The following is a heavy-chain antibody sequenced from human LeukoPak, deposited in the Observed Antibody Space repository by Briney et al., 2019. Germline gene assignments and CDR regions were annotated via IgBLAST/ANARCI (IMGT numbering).Heavy chain of an antibody. CDR3: ARAPGEQLGPQYFDY. CDR1: GMSFIGYY. D-gene: IGHD6-13*01. CDR2: INHSGST. V-gene: IGHV4-34*01. Sequence: PSETLSLTCAVSGMSFIGYYWSWIRQPPGEGLEWIGEINHSGSTNYNPSLKSRVTISVDTSKNQFSLKLSSVTAADTAVYYCARAPGEQLGPQYFDYLGQGTLVTVSS. J-gene: IGHJ4*02.